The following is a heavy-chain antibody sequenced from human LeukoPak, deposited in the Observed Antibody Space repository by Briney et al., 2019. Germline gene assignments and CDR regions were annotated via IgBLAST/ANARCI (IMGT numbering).Heavy chain of an antibody. D-gene: IGHD6-13*01. J-gene: IGHJ3*02. CDR3: ANLGQGSSSYLKAFDI. Sequence: GASVKVSCKASGYIFTDYYMHWVRQAPGQELGWMGRINPNSGGTNYAQKFQGRVTMTRDTSISTAYMELSRLRSDDTAVYYCANLGQGSSSYLKAFDIWGQGTMVTVSS. V-gene: IGHV1-2*06. CDR2: INPNSGGT. CDR1: GYIFTDYY.